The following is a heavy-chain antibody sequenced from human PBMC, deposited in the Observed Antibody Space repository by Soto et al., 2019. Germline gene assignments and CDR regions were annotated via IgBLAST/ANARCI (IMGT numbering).Heavy chain of an antibody. D-gene: IGHD3-3*01. Sequence: KPSETLSLTCTVSGGSISSSSYYWGWIRQPPGKGLEWIGSIYYSGSTYYNPSLKSRVTISVDTSKNQFSLKLSSVTAADTAVYYCARHPSDLVLGVVIIPVPGIDYWGQGTLVTVSS. CDR2: IYYSGST. J-gene: IGHJ4*02. CDR1: GGSISSSSYY. CDR3: ARHPSDLVLGVVIIPVPGIDY. V-gene: IGHV4-39*01.